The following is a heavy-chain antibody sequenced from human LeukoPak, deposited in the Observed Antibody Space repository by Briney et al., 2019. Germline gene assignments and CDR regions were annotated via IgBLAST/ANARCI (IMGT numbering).Heavy chain of an antibody. Sequence: ASVKVSCKASGGTFSSYAISWVRQAPGQGLEWMGGIIPIFGTANYAQKFQGRVTITADESTSTAYMELSSLRSEDTAVYYCATEVAYYYGSGSHPLDYWGQGTLVTVSS. V-gene: IGHV1-69*13. CDR2: IIPIFGTA. CDR3: ATEVAYYYGSGSHPLDY. CDR1: GGTFSSYA. J-gene: IGHJ4*02. D-gene: IGHD3-10*01.